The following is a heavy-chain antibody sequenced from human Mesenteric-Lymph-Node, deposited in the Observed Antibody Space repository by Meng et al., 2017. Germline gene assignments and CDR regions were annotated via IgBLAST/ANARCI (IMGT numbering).Heavy chain of an antibody. Sequence: GESLKISCAASGFTFSSYWMHWVRQAPGKGLVWVSRINSDGSSTSYADSVKGRFTISRDNSKSTLYLQMNSRRAEDTAVYYCARDVGVISYTLDYWGLGTLVTVSS. D-gene: IGHD3-10*01. CDR1: GFTFSSYW. CDR2: INSDGSST. J-gene: IGHJ4*02. V-gene: IGHV3-74*01. CDR3: ARDVGVISYTLDY.